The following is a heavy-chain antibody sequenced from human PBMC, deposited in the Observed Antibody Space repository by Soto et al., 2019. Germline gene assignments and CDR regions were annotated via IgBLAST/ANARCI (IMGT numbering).Heavy chain of an antibody. V-gene: IGHV3-23*01. CDR2: ISGSGGST. D-gene: IGHD3-16*01. Sequence: EVQLLESGGGLVQPGGSLRLSCAASGFTFSSYAMSWVRQAPGKGLEWVSAISGSGGSTYYADSVKGRFTISRDNSKNTLYLQMNSLRAEDTAVYYCVKVHYPSGGHFWQEWGQGTLVTVSS. J-gene: IGHJ4*02. CDR3: VKVHYPSGGHFWQE. CDR1: GFTFSSYA.